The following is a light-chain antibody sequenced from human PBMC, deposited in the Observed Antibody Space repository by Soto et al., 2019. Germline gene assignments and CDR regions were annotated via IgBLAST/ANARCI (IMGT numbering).Light chain of an antibody. J-gene: IGLJ1*01. V-gene: IGLV2-14*02. Sequence: QSVLTQPASVSGSPGQSITISCTGTSSDVGSYNLVSWYQQHPGEAPKLMIYEGTQRPSGVSNRFSGSKSGNTASLTISGLQAEDEADYYCNSYTTSSSLYVFGTGTKVTVL. CDR1: SSDVGSYNL. CDR2: EGT. CDR3: NSYTTSSSLYV.